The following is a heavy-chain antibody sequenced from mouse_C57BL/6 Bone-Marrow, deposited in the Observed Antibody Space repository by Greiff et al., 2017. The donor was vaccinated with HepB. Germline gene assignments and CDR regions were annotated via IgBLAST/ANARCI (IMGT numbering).Heavy chain of an antibody. CDR2: ISSGSSTI. D-gene: IGHD1-1*01. V-gene: IGHV5-17*01. Sequence: EVQLVESGGGLVKPGGSLKLSCAASGFTFSDYGMHWVRQAPEKGLEWVAYISSGSSTIYYADTVKGRFTISRDNAKNTLFLQMTSLRSEDTAMYYCAREYYGSSYRFAYWGQGTLVTVSA. CDR1: GFTFSDYG. CDR3: AREYYGSSYRFAY. J-gene: IGHJ3*01.